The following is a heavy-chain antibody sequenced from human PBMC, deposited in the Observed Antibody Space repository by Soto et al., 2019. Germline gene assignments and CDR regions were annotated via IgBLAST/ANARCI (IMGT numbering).Heavy chain of an antibody. CDR3: ARTYYHILTGYYGWFDY. Sequence: QLQLQESGSGLVKPSQTLSLTCAVSGGSISSGGYSWSWIRQPPGKGLEWIGYIYHSGSTYYNPSLKSRVTISVDSSKNQFSLKLSSVTGADTAVYYCARTYYHILTGYYGWFDYWGQGTLVTVSS. CDR2: IYHSGST. J-gene: IGHJ4*02. V-gene: IGHV4-30-2*01. D-gene: IGHD3-9*01. CDR1: GGSISSGGYS.